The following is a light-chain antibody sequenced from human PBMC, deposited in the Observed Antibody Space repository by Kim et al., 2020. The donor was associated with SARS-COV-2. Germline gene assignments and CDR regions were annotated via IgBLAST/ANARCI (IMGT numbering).Light chain of an antibody. CDR2: EDT. CDR3: QAWDSSIVI. V-gene: IGLV3-1*01. J-gene: IGLJ2*01. Sequence: SYELTQPPSVSVSPGQTATITCSGDKLGDKYVCWYQHKPGQSPLLVVYEDTKRPSGIPGRFSGSNSGNTASLTISGTQAVDEADYYCQAWDSSIVIFGGGTQLTVL. CDR1: KLGDKY.